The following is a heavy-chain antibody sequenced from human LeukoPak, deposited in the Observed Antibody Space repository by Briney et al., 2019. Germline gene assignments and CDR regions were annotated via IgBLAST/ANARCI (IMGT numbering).Heavy chain of an antibody. CDR1: GFTFDDNG. V-gene: IGHV3-7*01. D-gene: IGHD3-22*01. J-gene: IGHJ4*02. CDR3: ARELYYYDSSGYFHYFDY. CDR2: IKQDGSEK. Sequence: GGSLRLSCAASGFTFDDNGMSWVRQAPGKGLEWVASIKQDGSEKYYVDSVKGRFTISRDNAKNSLYLQMNSLRAEDTAVYYCARELYYYDSSGYFHYFDYWGQGTLVTVSS.